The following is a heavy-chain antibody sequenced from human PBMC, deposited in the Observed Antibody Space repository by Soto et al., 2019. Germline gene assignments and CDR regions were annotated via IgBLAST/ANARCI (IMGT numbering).Heavy chain of an antibody. V-gene: IGHV4-31*03. CDR2: IYHSGST. Sequence: QVQLQESGPGLVKPSQTLSLTCIVSGGSISSSSYYWSWIRQHPGNGLDWIGYIYHSGSTYYNPSLKVRVTISVDTSKNQFSLKLSSVTAADTALYYCARSLGDYCSSGNCYFDYWGQGTLVTVSS. J-gene: IGHJ4*02. CDR3: ARSLGDYCSSGNCYFDY. D-gene: IGHD2-15*01. CDR1: GGSISSSSYY.